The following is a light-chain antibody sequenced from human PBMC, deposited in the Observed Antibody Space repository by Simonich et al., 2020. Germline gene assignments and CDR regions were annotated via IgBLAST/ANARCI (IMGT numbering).Light chain of an antibody. V-gene: IGLV2-23*02. CDR1: SSDVGGYNY. J-gene: IGLJ7*01. CDR3: CSYAGSSTFAV. Sequence: QSALTQPASVSGSPGQSITISCTGTSSDVGGYNYVSWYQQHPGQAPKLMIYDVSKRPSGVPDRFSGSKSGNTASLTISGLQAEDEADYYCCSYAGSSTFAVFGGGTQLTVL. CDR2: DVS.